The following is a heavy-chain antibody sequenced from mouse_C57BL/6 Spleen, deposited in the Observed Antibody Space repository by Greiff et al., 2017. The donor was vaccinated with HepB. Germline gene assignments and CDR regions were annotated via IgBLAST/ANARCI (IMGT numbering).Heavy chain of an antibody. Sequence: QVQLQQPGAELVMPGASVKISCKASGYAFSSSWMNWVKQRPGKGLEWIGRIYPGDGDTNYNGKFKGKATLTADKSSSTAYMQLSSLTSEDSAVYFCANIYYDYDWVEGWGQGTTLTVSS. V-gene: IGHV1-82*01. CDR2: IYPGDGDT. J-gene: IGHJ2*01. CDR1: GYAFSSSW. CDR3: ANIYYDYDWVEG. D-gene: IGHD2-4*01.